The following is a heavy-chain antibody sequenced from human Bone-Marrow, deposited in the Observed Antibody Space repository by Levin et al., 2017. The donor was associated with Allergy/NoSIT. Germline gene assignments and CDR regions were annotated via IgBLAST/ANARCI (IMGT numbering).Heavy chain of an antibody. CDR1: GGSISSSNW. CDR2: IYHSGST. V-gene: IGHV4-4*02. CDR3: ARDRGVLTWGSSKFDY. Sequence: SETLSLTCGVSGGSISSSNWWSWVRQPPGKGLEWIGEIYHSGSTNYNPSLKSRVTISVDKSKNQFSLELSSVTAADTAVYYCARDRGVLTWGSSKFDYWGQGTLVTVSS. D-gene: IGHD7-27*01. J-gene: IGHJ4*02.